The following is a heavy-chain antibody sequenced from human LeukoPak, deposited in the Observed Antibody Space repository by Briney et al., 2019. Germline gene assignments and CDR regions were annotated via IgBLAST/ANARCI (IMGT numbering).Heavy chain of an antibody. D-gene: IGHD4-17*01. CDR2: IYYSGST. J-gene: IGHJ6*03. CDR3: ARLPYGDYYYYMDV. Sequence: SETLSLTCTVSGGTISNYYWSWIRQPPGKGLEWIGYIYYSGSTNYNPSLKSRVTISVDTSKNQFSLKLSSVTAADTAVYYCARLPYGDYYYYMDVWGKGTTVTVSS. V-gene: IGHV4-59*08. CDR1: GGTISNYY.